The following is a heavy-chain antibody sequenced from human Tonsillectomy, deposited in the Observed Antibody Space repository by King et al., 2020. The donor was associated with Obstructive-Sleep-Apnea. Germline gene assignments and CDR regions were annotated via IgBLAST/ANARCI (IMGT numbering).Heavy chain of an antibody. CDR3: AKDQTPSDNGGNSYYFDH. D-gene: IGHD4-23*01. V-gene: IGHV3-9*01. Sequence: VQLVESGGDLVHPGRSLRLSCAASGFTFDDYAMHWVRQVPGKGLEWGSGLSWNSGIIGYADSVKDRFSISRDNAKKSPYLQMSSLRPEDTAFYYCAKDQTPSDNGGNSYYFDHWGQGTLVTVSS. CDR1: GFTFDDYA. J-gene: IGHJ4*02. CDR2: LSWNSGII.